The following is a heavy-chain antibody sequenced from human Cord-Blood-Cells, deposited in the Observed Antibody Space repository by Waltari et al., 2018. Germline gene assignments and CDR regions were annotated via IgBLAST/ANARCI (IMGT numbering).Heavy chain of an antibody. D-gene: IGHD6-13*01. V-gene: IGHV4-34*01. CDR1: GGSFSGYY. J-gene: IGHJ4*02. CDR3: AGSGIAAAGDY. CDR2: INHSGST. Sequence: QVQLQQWGAGLLKPSETLSLTCAVYGGSFSGYYWSWIRQPPGKGLEWIGEINHSGSTNYNPALKSRVTISVDTSKNQFSLKLSSVTAADTAVYYCAGSGIAAAGDYWGQGTLVTVSS.